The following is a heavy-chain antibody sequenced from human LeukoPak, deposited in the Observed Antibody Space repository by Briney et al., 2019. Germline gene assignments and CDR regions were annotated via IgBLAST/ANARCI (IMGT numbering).Heavy chain of an antibody. CDR2: IYHSGST. V-gene: IGHV4-39*02. D-gene: IGHD4-23*01. Sequence: SETLSLTCTVSGGSISSGGYYWSWIRQPPGKGLEWIGSIYHSGSTYYNPSLKSRVTISVDTSKNHFSLKLSSVTAADTAVYYCARDSASLYGGNPYGMDVWGQGTTVTVSS. CDR3: ARDSASLYGGNPYGMDV. J-gene: IGHJ6*02. CDR1: GGSISSGGYY.